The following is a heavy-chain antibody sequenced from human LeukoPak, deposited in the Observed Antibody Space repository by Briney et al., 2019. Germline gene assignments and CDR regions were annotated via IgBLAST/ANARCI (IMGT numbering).Heavy chain of an antibody. CDR1: GFTFSSYA. V-gene: IGHV3-23*01. CDR3: ARDLGPRWYFDL. Sequence: PGGSLGLSCAASGFTFSSYAMSWVRQAPGEGLEWVSAVTTSGGPTYYADSVKGRFTISRDNSKNTLDLQMNSLRAEDTAVYYCARDLGPRWYFDLWGRGTLVTVSS. D-gene: IGHD3-16*01. J-gene: IGHJ2*01. CDR2: VTTSGGPT.